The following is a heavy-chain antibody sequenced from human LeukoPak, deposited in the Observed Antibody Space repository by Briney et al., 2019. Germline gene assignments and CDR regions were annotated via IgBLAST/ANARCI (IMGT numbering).Heavy chain of an antibody. J-gene: IGHJ6*03. V-gene: IGHV3-11*01. CDR1: GFTFSDYY. Sequence: GGSLRLSCAASGFTFSDYYMSWIRQAPGKGLEWVSYISSSGNTIYYADSVKGRFSISRANAKNSLYLQMNSLRAEDTAVYYCARDYSRSPYYYYYMDVWGKGPTVTVSS. CDR3: ARDYSRSPYYYYYMDV. D-gene: IGHD6-6*01. CDR2: ISSSGNTI.